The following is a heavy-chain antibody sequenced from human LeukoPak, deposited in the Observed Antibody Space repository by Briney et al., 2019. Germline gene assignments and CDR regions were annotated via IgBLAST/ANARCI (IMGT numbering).Heavy chain of an antibody. J-gene: IGHJ4*02. CDR3: ARMYYYDSSGYSPLRY. D-gene: IGHD3-22*01. V-gene: IGHV1-69*13. CDR2: IIPIFGTA. CDR1: GGTFSSYA. Sequence: GASVKVSCKDSGGTFSSYAISWVRQAPGQGLEWMGGIIPIFGTANYAQKFQGRVTITADESTSTAYMELSSLRSEDTAVYYCARMYYYDSSGYSPLRYWGQGTLVTVSS.